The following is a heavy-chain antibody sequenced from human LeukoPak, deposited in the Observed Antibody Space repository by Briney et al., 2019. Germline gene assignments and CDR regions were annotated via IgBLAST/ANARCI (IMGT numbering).Heavy chain of an antibody. V-gene: IGHV3-15*01. Sequence: GGSLRLSCAASGFTFINAWMSWVRQAPGKGLEWVGRIKSKTDGGTTDYTAPVKGRFTISRDDSKNTLYLQMDSLKTEDTAVYYCTTAPPRRAYYYGSGIAADTFDIWGQGTMVTVSS. CDR1: GFTFINAW. D-gene: IGHD3-10*01. J-gene: IGHJ3*02. CDR3: TTAPPRRAYYYGSGIAADTFDI. CDR2: IKSKTDGGTT.